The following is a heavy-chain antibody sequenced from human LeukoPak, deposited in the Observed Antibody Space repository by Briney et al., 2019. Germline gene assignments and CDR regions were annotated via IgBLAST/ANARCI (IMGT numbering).Heavy chain of an antibody. D-gene: IGHD6-6*01. J-gene: IGHJ6*03. CDR3: ARARSSSKTYYYYYYYMDV. CDR1: GASISSQY. Sequence: SETLSLTCTVSGASISSQYWNWIRQPAGQGLEWIGRIYFSGNTDYNPSLKSRVTVSADTSKNQFSLKLSSVTAADTAVYYCARARSSSKTYYYYYYYMDVWGKGTTVTVSS. V-gene: IGHV4-4*07. CDR2: IYFSGNT.